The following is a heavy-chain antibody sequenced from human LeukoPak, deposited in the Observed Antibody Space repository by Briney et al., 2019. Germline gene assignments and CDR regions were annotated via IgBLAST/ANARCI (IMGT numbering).Heavy chain of an antibody. CDR3: AQHDNGIKY. V-gene: IGHV3-23*01. CDR1: GFTFSSYA. D-gene: IGHD4-17*01. Sequence: GGSLRLSCAASGFTFSSYAMIWVRQAPGKGLEWVSAISGSGGSTFYADSVKGRFNISRDNSKNTRYLQMNSLRAEDTAVYYCAQHDNGIKYWGQGTLVTVSS. CDR2: ISGSGGST. J-gene: IGHJ4*02.